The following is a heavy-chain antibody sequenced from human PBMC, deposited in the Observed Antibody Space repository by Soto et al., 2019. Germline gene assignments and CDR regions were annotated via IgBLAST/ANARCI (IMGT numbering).Heavy chain of an antibody. J-gene: IGHJ6*02. Sequence: QVDLVQSGAEVKKPGASVTISCKASGSAITRYYIHWVRQAPGRGLEWMGIINPGGGSASYAQKFQDRVTIDKDTSTGTVYIDLRSLRTEDTAVYYCARDTSGWSLNGLDVWGQVTTVNVSS. CDR1: GSAITRYY. CDR3: ARDTSGWSLNGLDV. CDR2: INPGGGSA. D-gene: IGHD6-19*01. V-gene: IGHV1-46*01.